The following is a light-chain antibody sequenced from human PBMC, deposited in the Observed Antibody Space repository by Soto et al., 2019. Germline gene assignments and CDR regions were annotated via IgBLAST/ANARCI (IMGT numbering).Light chain of an antibody. CDR2: DVS. CDR3: SSYTSSSTLLYV. CDR1: SSDVGGYNY. J-gene: IGLJ1*01. V-gene: IGLV2-14*01. Sequence: QSALTQPASVSGSPGQSITISCTGTSSDVGGYNYVSWYQQHPGKAPKLMIYDVSNRPSGVSNLFSGSKSANTASLTISGLQAEDEADYYCSSYTSSSTLLYVFGTGTKLTVL.